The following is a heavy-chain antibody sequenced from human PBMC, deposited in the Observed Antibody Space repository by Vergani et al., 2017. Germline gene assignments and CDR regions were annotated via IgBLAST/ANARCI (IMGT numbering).Heavy chain of an antibody. CDR2: ISGSGGST. Sequence: EVHLLESGGGLVQPGGSLRLSCAASGFTFSSYAMSWVRQAPGKGLQWVSAISGSGGSTYYADSVKGRFTISRDNSKNTLYLQMNSLRAEDTAVYYCARGAQLGYCSGGSCYSYYFDYWGQGTLVTVSS. J-gene: IGHJ4*02. CDR3: ARGAQLGYCSGGSCYSYYFDY. D-gene: IGHD2-15*01. V-gene: IGHV3-23*01. CDR1: GFTFSSYA.